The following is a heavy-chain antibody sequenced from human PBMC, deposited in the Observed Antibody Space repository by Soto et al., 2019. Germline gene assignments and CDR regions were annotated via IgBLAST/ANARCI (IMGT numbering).Heavy chain of an antibody. D-gene: IGHD2-21*02. CDR1: GFTFGSYT. V-gene: IGHV3-21*01. Sequence: GGSLRLSCAASGFTFGSYTMNWVRQAPGKGLEWVSSITSGSYYRYYADSVKGRFTISRDNAENSLYLQMNSLRAEDTAVYYCARDSVEVTLDSWGQGTLVTVSS. CDR3: ARDSVEVTLDS. J-gene: IGHJ5*01. CDR2: ITSGSYYR.